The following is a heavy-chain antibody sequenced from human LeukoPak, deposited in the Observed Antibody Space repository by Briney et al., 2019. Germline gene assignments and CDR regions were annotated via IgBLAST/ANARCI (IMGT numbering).Heavy chain of an antibody. D-gene: IGHD3-22*01. Sequence: SETLSLTCSVSGHAFSSGYYWGWIRQPPGKGLEWIGSIYHSGSTFYNPSLKSRVTISVDASKNQFSLKLTSVTAAGTAIYYCARDRYYYDTSRYYSAFETWGQGTLVTVSS. CDR3: ARDRYYYDTSRYYSAFET. CDR2: IYHSGST. V-gene: IGHV4-38-2*02. J-gene: IGHJ3*02. CDR1: GHAFSSGYY.